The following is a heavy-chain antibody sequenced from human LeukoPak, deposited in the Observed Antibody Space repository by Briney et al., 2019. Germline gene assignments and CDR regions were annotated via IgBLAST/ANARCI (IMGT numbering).Heavy chain of an antibody. J-gene: IGHJ1*01. CDR3: ARGLTFEYFQH. D-gene: IGHD3-16*01. CDR2: INHSGST. V-gene: IGHV4-34*01. CDR1: GGSFSGYY. Sequence: SETLSLTCAVYGGSFSGYYWCWIRQPPGKGLEWIGEINHSGSTNYNPSLKSRVTISVDTSKNQFSLKLSSVTAADTAVYYCARGLTFEYFQHWGQGTLVTVSS.